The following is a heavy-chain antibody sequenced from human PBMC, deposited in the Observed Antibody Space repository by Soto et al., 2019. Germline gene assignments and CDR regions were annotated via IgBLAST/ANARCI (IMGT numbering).Heavy chain of an antibody. D-gene: IGHD5-18*01. CDR1: GGTFSSYA. Sequence: QVQLVQSGAEVKKPGSSVKVSCKASGGTFSSYAISWVRQAPGQGLEWMGGIIPIFGTANYAQKFQGRVTITADESTSTAYMELSSLRSEDTAVYYSARDLGYSYGSAGYGMDVWGQGTTVTVSS. CDR2: IIPIFGTA. CDR3: ARDLGYSYGSAGYGMDV. J-gene: IGHJ6*02. V-gene: IGHV1-69*01.